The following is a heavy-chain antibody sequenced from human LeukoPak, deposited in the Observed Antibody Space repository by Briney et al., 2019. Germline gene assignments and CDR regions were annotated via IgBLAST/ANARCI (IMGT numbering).Heavy chain of an antibody. Sequence: GGSLRLSCAASGFTFSSYAMSWVRQAPGKGLEWVSAISGSGGSTYYADSVKGRFTISRDNSKNTLYLQMNSLRAEDTAVYYCAKSGVLLWFGELVFFFDYWGQGTLVTVSS. CDR3: AKSGVLLWFGELVFFFDY. CDR2: ISGSGGST. CDR1: GFTFSSYA. D-gene: IGHD3-10*01. J-gene: IGHJ4*02. V-gene: IGHV3-23*01.